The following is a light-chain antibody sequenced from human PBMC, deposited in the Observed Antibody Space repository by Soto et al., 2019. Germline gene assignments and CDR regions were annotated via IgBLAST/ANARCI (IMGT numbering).Light chain of an antibody. V-gene: IGKV3-20*01. Sequence: EIVLTQSPGTLSLSPGERATLSCRASQSVSSSYLAWYQQKPGQAPRLLIYGASSRASGIPDRFSGGGSGTDFTLTISRLESEDFAVYYCQQYGNSVTFGGGTKVEIK. CDR1: QSVSSSY. J-gene: IGKJ4*01. CDR3: QQYGNSVT. CDR2: GAS.